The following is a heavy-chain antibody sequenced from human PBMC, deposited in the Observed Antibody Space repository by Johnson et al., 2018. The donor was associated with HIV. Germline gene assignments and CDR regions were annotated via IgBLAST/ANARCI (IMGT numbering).Heavy chain of an antibody. CDR2: ISYDGSNK. V-gene: IGHV3-30*18. D-gene: IGHD6-19*01. Sequence: QVQLVESGGGLVQPGGSLRLSCAASGFMFKDYGVSWVRQVPGKGLGWVAVISYDGSNKDYADSVKGRFTISRDNSKNTVYLQMNSLRVEDTALYYCAKDSGYSSIYYKIGAFDIWGHGTTVTVSS. CDR3: AKDSGYSSIYYKIGAFDI. J-gene: IGHJ3*02. CDR1: GFMFKDYG.